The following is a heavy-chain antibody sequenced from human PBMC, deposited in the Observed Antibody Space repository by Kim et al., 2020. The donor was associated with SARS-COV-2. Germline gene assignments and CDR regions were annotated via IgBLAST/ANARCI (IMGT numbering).Heavy chain of an antibody. D-gene: IGHD3-9*01. CDR3: ARDGGADILTGYFVRWFDP. J-gene: IGHJ5*02. CDR1: GGSISSGGYY. V-gene: IGHV4-31*03. CDR2: IYYSGST. Sequence: SETLSHTCTVSGGSISSGGYYWSWIRQHPGKGLEWIGYIYYSGSTYYNPSLKSRVTISVDTSKNQFSLKLSSVTAADTAVYYCARDGGADILTGYFVRWFDPWGQGTLVTVSS.